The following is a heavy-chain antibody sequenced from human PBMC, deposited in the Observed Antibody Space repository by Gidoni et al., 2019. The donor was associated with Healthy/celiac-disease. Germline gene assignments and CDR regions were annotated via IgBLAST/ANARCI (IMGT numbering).Heavy chain of an antibody. CDR1: GGSISSVGYY. D-gene: IGHD5-12*01. CDR2: IYYSGST. V-gene: IGHV4-31*03. Sequence: QVQLQESGPGLVKPSQTLSLTCTVSGGSISSVGYYWSWIRQHPGKGLEWIGYIYYSGSTYYNPSLKSRVTISVDTSKNQFSLKLSSVTAADTAVYYCARERPDSGYDWGYFDYWGQGTLVTVSS. CDR3: ARERPDSGYDWGYFDY. J-gene: IGHJ4*02.